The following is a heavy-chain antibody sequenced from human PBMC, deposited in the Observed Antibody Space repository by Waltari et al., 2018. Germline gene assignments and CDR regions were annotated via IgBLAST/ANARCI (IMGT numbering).Heavy chain of an antibody. V-gene: IGHV3-11*04. CDR1: GFTRYVFSDYY. CDR3: ASQDLDV. J-gene: IGHJ6*02. CDR2: IGCTGSHI. Sequence: QMQLEESGGGLVKPGGSLRLYCGASGFTRYVFSDYYMNWVRQTPGKGLEWLSYIGCTGSHIQYAESVKGRFTISRDNTNNYLYLQMTDLSPEDTATYYCASQDLDVWGQGTTLTVSS.